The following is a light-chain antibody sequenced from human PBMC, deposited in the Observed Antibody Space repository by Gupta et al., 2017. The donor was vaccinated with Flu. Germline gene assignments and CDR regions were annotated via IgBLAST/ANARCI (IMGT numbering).Light chain of an antibody. CDR2: EDS. Sequence: GQTASITGAVDKWGKSVVSWCQHKPGQSLILVIYEDSKRPSGIPDRFSGFNSGNTATLTIGGTQGMDEADFYCQTWTGSTGVFGGGTKLTVL. J-gene: IGLJ3*02. V-gene: IGLV3-1*01. CDR3: QTWTGSTGV. CDR1: KWGKSV.